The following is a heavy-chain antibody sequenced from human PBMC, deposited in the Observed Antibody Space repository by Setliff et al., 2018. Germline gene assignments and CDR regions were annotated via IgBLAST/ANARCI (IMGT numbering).Heavy chain of an antibody. V-gene: IGHV1-18*01. D-gene: IGHD3-22*01. J-gene: IGHJ3*02. CDR1: GYTFTSYG. CDR3: ARCRDYFDSSGYYPGAFDI. Sequence: ASVKVSCKASGYTFTSYGISWVRQAPGQGLEWMGWISAYNGNTNYAQKLQGRVTMTTDTSTSTAYMELRSLRSDDTAVYYCARCRDYFDSSGYYPGAFDIWGQGTMVTVSS. CDR2: ISAYNGNT.